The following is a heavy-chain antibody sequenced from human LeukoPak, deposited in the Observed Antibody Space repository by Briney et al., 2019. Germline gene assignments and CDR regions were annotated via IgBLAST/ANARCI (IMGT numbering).Heavy chain of an antibody. D-gene: IGHD3-22*01. V-gene: IGHV1-8*03. J-gene: IGHJ5*02. CDR1: GSTFTSYD. Sequence: ASVKVSCKASGSTFTSYDINWVRQATGQGLEWMGWMNPNSGNTGYAQKFQGRVSITRNTSISTAYMELSSLRSEDTAVYYCARGRGYTLGWFDPWGQGTLVTVSS. CDR2: MNPNSGNT. CDR3: ARGRGYTLGWFDP.